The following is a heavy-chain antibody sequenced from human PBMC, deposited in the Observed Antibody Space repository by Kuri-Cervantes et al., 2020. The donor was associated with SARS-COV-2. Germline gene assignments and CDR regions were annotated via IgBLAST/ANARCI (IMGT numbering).Heavy chain of an antibody. CDR3: ARVKISSGSYYVVYFDY. Sequence: GGSLRLSCAASGFTFSDYYMSWIRQAPGKGLEWVSYISSSSSYTNHADSVKGRFTISRDNAKNSLYLQMNSLRAEDTAVYYCARVKISSGSYYVVYFDYWGQGTLVTVSS. J-gene: IGHJ4*02. V-gene: IGHV3-11*06. CDR2: ISSSSSYT. D-gene: IGHD1-26*01. CDR1: GFTFSDYY.